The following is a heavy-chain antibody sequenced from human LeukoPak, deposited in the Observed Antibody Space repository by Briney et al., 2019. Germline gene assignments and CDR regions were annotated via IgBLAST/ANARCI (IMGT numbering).Heavy chain of an antibody. V-gene: IGHV1-46*01. D-gene: IGHD2-2*01. J-gene: IGHJ6*02. CDR1: GYTFTSYY. CDR2: INPSGGST. Sequence: ASVKVSCKASGYTFTSYYMHWVRQAPGQGLEWMGIINPSGGSTNYAQKFQGRVTMTRDTSTSTVYMEMSSLRSEDTPVYYCARDAVLCSSTSCYDRGWYYYGMDVWGQGTTVTVSS. CDR3: ARDAVLCSSTSCYDRGWYYYGMDV.